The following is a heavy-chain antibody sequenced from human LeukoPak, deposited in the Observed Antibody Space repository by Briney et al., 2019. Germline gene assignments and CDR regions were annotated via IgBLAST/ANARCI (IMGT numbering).Heavy chain of an antibody. Sequence: GGSLRLSCAASGFTFSKYAMSWVRQAPGKGLEWVSAISGSGGGPYYADSVKGRFTISRDNSKNTLYLQMNTLRAEDTAVYYCAKEYCGGGSCYFDYWGQGTLVTVSS. CDR1: GFTFSKYA. CDR3: AKEYCGGGSCYFDY. J-gene: IGHJ4*02. V-gene: IGHV3-23*01. D-gene: IGHD2-15*01. CDR2: ISGSGGGP.